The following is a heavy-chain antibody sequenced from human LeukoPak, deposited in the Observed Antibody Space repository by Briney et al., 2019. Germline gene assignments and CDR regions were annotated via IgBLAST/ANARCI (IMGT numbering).Heavy chain of an antibody. CDR3: ASYSSGWYDY. CDR1: GGSISSSSYY. CDR2: IYYSGST. J-gene: IGHJ4*02. D-gene: IGHD6-19*01. V-gene: IGHV4-39*01. Sequence: SETLSLTCTVSGGSISSSSYYWGWIRQPPGKGLGWIGSIYYSGSTYYNPSLKSRVTISVDTSKNQFSLKLSSVTAADTAVYYCASYSSGWYDYWGQGTLVTVSS.